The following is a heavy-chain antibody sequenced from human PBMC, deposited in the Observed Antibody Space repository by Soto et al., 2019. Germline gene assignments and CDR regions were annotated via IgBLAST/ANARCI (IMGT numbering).Heavy chain of an antibody. CDR1: GYTFTSYG. CDR3: EGDRTWLLRQACSAP. D-gene: IGHD3-22*01. J-gene: IGHJ5*02. CDR2: ISAYNGNT. V-gene: IGHV1-18*01. Sequence: EASVKVSCKASGYTFTSYGISWVRQAPGQGLEWMGWISAYNGNTNYAQKLQGRVTMTTDTSTSTAYMELRSLRSDDTAVDYCEGDRTWLLRQACSAPRGDGTRVPVS.